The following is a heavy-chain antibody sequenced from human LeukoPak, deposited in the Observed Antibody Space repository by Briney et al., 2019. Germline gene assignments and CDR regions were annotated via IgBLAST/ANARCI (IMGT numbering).Heavy chain of an antibody. CDR2: IYYSGST. CDR3: ARHSGPYGSSWFDY. D-gene: IGHD6-13*01. V-gene: IGHV4-39*01. J-gene: IGHJ4*02. CDR1: GGSISSSSYY. Sequence: SETLSLTCTVSGGSISSSSYYWGWVRQPPGKGLEWIGSIYYSGSTYYHPSLKSRVTISVDTSKNQFSLKRSSVTAADTAVYYCARHSGPYGSSWFDYWGQGTLVTVSS.